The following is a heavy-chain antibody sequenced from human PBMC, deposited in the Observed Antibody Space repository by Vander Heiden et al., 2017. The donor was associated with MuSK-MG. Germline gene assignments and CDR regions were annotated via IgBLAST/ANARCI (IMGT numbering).Heavy chain of an antibody. CDR1: GGTVSSYA. D-gene: IGHD5-18*01. Sequence: QVQLVQSGAEVKKPGSSVKVSCKASGGTVSSYAISGVRQAPGQGLEWMGGIIPIFGTANYAQKFQGSVTITADESTSTAYMELSSLRSEDTAVYYCARDSYGYVLDLDYWGQGTLVTVSS. CDR3: ARDSYGYVLDLDY. J-gene: IGHJ4*02. V-gene: IGHV1-69*01. CDR2: IIPIFGTA.